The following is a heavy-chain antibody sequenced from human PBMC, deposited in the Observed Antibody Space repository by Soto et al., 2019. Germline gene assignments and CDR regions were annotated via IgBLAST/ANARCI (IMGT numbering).Heavy chain of an antibody. CDR2: INHSGST. D-gene: IGHD5-12*01. Sequence: SETLSLTCAVYGGSFSGYYWSWIRQPPGKGLEWIGEINHSGSTNYNPSLKSRVTISVDTSKNQFSLKLSSVTAADTAVYYCAXGRGVATIRGLMRYFDYWGQGTLVTVSS. CDR3: AXGRGVATIRGLMRYFDY. V-gene: IGHV4-34*01. J-gene: IGHJ4*02. CDR1: GGSFSGYY.